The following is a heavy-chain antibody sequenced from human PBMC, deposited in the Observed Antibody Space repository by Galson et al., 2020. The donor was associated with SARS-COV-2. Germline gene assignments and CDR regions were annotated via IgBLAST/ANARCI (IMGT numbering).Heavy chain of an antibody. Sequence: NSGGSLRLSCAVSGSPFSTYSMNWVRLAPGKGLELVSSISTSSSYTSYVDSAKGRFSISRDNPRNSLYLQMNSLRAEDTAVYYCARDEGIRGYNDGRRYYGMGVWGQGTTVTVSS. CDR2: ISTSSSYT. J-gene: IGHJ6*02. V-gene: IGHV3-21*01. D-gene: IGHD5-18*01. CDR1: GSPFSTYS. CDR3: ARDEGIRGYNDGRRYYGMGV.